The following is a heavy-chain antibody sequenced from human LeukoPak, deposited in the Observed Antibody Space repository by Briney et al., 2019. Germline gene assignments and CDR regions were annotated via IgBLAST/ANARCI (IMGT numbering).Heavy chain of an antibody. Sequence: SQTLSLTCTVSGGSISSGSYCWSWIPQPAGKGLEWIVRIYTSGSTNYIPSLKSRVTISDDTSKHQFSLKLSSVTAADTAVYYCARDDYGDYVGTFDYWGQGTLVTVSS. D-gene: IGHD4-17*01. CDR2: IYTSGST. V-gene: IGHV4-61*02. J-gene: IGHJ4*02. CDR3: ARDDYGDYVGTFDY. CDR1: GGSISSGSYC.